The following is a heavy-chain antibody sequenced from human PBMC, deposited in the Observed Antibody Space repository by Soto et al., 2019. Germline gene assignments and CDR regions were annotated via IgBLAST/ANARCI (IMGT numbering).Heavy chain of an antibody. CDR2: INHSGST. D-gene: IGHD3-22*01. V-gene: IGHV4-34*01. J-gene: IGHJ3*02. Sequence: QVQLQQWGAGLLKPSETLSLTWAVYGGSFSGYYWSWIRQPPGKGLEWIGEINHSGSTNYNPSLKSRVTISVDTSKNQFSLKLSSVTAADTAVYYCARGIYDSSGYSVDAFDIWGQGTMVTVSS. CDR3: ARGIYDSSGYSVDAFDI. CDR1: GGSFSGYY.